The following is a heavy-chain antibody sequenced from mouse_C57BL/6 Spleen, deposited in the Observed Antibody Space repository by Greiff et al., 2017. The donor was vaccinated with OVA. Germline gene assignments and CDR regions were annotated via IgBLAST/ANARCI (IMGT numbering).Heavy chain of an antibody. Sequence: EVMLVESGGGLVKPGGSLKLSCAASGFTFSSYTMSWVRQTPEKRLEWVATISGGGGNTYYPDSVKGRFTISRDNAKNTLYLQMSSLRSEDTALYYCARLGYYGSSYYFDYWGQGTTLTVSS. CDR3: ARLGYYGSSYYFDY. CDR1: GFTFSSYT. J-gene: IGHJ2*01. V-gene: IGHV5-9*01. CDR2: ISGGGGNT. D-gene: IGHD1-1*01.